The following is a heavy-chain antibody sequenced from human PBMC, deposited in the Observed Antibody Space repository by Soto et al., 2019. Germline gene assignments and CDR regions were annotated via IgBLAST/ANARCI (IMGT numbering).Heavy chain of an antibody. CDR3: ARGTDYTQIASYHYGLDV. V-gene: IGHV4-59*02. CDR2: LYYSGST. J-gene: IGHJ6*02. D-gene: IGHD4-4*01. CDR1: GGSVTSYY. Sequence: SEPLSLTCTVSGGSVTSYYWSWIRQPPGKGMEWIGYLYYSGSTSYNPSLKSRVTMSVDMSKNQFSLTLTSVTAADTAVYYCARGTDYTQIASYHYGLDVWGQGTTVTVSS.